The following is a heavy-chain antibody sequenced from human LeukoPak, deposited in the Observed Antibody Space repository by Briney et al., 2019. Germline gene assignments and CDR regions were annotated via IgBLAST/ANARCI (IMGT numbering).Heavy chain of an antibody. D-gene: IGHD5-12*01. J-gene: IGHJ4*02. CDR1: GFTFSSYA. V-gene: IGHV3-30-3*01. Sequence: GGSLRLSCAASGFTFSSYAMHWVRQAPGKGLEWVAVISYDGSNKYYADSVKGRFTISRGNSKNTLYLQMNSLRAEDTAVYYCARDIVAYFDYWGQGTLVTVSS. CDR3: ARDIVAYFDY. CDR2: ISYDGSNK.